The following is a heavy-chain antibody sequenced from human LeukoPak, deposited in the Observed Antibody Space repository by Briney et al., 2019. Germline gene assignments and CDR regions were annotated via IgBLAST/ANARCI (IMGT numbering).Heavy chain of an antibody. CDR3: ARHNPNAVHDY. Sequence: SEALSLTCTVSGASISSISYYWGWIRQPPGKGLEWIGSIYYSGSTFYNPSLKSRVAISVDTSKNQFSLTLSSVTAADTAVYYCARHNPNAVHDYWGQGTLVTVSS. D-gene: IGHD3-10*01. J-gene: IGHJ4*02. CDR1: GASISSISYY. V-gene: IGHV4-39*01. CDR2: IYYSGST.